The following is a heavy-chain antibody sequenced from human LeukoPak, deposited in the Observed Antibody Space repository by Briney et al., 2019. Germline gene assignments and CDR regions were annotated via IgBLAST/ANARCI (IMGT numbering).Heavy chain of an antibody. J-gene: IGHJ5*02. V-gene: IGHV4-59*08. D-gene: IGHD6-19*01. Sequence: KASETLSLTCTVSGGSISSYYWSWIRQPPGKGLEWIGYIYYSGSTNYNPSLKSRVTISVDTSKNQFSLKLSSATAADTAVYYCARLKVGAVAGWFDPWGQGTLVTVSS. CDR2: IYYSGST. CDR1: GGSISSYY. CDR3: ARLKVGAVAGWFDP.